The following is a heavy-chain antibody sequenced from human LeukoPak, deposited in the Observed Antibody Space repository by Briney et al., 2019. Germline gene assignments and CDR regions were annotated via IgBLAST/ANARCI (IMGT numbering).Heavy chain of an antibody. CDR2: ISSDGSST. CDR1: GFTFSSYW. D-gene: IGHD3-10*01. J-gene: IGHJ6*03. V-gene: IGHV3-74*01. Sequence: PGGSLRLSCAASGFTFSSYWMHWVRQVPGKGLVWVSRISSDGSSTTYADSVRGRFTISRDNAMNMLYLQMSSLRAEDTAVYYCTRFSMARGPKDYMDVWGEGTTVTVSS. CDR3: TRFSMARGPKDYMDV.